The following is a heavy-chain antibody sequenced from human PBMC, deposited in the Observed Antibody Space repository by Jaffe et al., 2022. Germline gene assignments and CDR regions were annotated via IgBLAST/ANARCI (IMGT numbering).Heavy chain of an antibody. V-gene: IGHV3-23*01. CDR1: GFTFSSYA. J-gene: IGHJ6*03. CDR3: AGAESSSWYTPKYYYYYYYMDV. Sequence: EVQLLESGGGLVQPGGSLRLSCAASGFTFSSYAMSWVRQAPGKGLEWVSAISGSGGSTYYADSVKGRFTISRDNSKNTLYLQMNSLRAEDTAVYYCAGAESSSWYTPKYYYYYYYMDVWGKGTTVTVSS. D-gene: IGHD6-13*01. CDR2: ISGSGGST.